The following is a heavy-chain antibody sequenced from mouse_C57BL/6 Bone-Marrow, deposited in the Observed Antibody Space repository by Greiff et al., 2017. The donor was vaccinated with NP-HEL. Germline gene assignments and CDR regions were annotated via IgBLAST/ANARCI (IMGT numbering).Heavy chain of an antibody. J-gene: IGHJ3*01. V-gene: IGHV1-81*01. CDR2: IYPRSGNT. Sequence: VQLQQSGAELARPGASVKLSCKASGYTFTSYGISWVKQRTGQGLEWIGEIYPRSGNTYYNEKFKGKATLTADKSSSTAYMGLRSLTSEDSAVYFCARYYDFAYWGQGTLVTVSA. CDR1: GYTFTSYG. CDR3: ARYYDFAY. D-gene: IGHD2-4*01.